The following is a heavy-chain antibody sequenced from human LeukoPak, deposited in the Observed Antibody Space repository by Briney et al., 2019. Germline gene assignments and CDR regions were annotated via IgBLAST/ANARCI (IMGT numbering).Heavy chain of an antibody. Sequence: PGGSLRLSCAASGFTFSSYAMSWVRQAPGKGLEWVSAISGSGGSTYYADSVKGRFTISRDNSKNTLYLQMNSLRAEDTAVYYCACRDDYVWGSYRNWFDPWGQGTLVTVSS. D-gene: IGHD3-16*02. CDR2: ISGSGGST. V-gene: IGHV3-23*01. CDR3: ACRDDYVWGSYRNWFDP. CDR1: GFTFSSYA. J-gene: IGHJ5*02.